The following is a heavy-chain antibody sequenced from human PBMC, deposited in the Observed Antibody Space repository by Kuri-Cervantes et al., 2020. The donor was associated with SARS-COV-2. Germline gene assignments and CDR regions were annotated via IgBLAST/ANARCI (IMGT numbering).Heavy chain of an antibody. J-gene: IGHJ5*02. V-gene: IGHV1-69*06. D-gene: IGHD2-15*01. CDR2: IIPIFGTA. Sequence: SVKVSCKASGGIFSSYAISWVRQAPGQGLEWMGGIIPIFGTAIYAQKFQGRVTMTEDTSTDTAYMELSSLRSEDTAVYYCATAPAVVAANWFDPWGQGTLVTVSS. CDR3: ATAPAVVAANWFDP. CDR1: GGIFSSYA.